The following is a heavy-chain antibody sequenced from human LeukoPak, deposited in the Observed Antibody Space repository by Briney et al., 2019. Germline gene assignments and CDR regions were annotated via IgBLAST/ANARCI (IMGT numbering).Heavy chain of an antibody. D-gene: IGHD2-8*01. CDR2: ISHDGTVQ. CDR1: GFNIRLHA. CDR3: AKEGTRMASSYFDY. V-gene: IGHV3-30*18. J-gene: IGHJ4*02. Sequence: GGSLRLSCVASGFNIRLHAMTWLRQAPGKGLEWVAVISHDGTVQHYADSVKGRFTISRDNSDNTLYLQMNSLRDEDTAMYYCAKEGTRMASSYFDYWGQGTLITVSS.